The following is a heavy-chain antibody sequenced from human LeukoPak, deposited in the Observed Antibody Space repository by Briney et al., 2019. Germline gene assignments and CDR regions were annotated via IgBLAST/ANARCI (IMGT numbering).Heavy chain of an antibody. CDR3: AREWAGTGEVVDY. V-gene: IGHV1-2*02. J-gene: IGHJ4*02. Sequence: ASVKVSCKASGYTFTTYYIHWVRQAPGQGLEWMGWINSDSGGTDYSQKFQGRVTMTRDTSISTVYMELNNLRSDDTAMYYCAREWAGTGEVVDYWGQGTPVTVSS. CDR2: INSDSGGT. CDR1: GYTFTTYY. D-gene: IGHD1-1*01.